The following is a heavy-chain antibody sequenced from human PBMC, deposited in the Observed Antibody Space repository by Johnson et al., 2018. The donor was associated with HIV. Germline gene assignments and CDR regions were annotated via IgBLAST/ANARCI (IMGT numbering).Heavy chain of an antibody. Sequence: QVQLVESGGGVVQPGRSLRLSCAASGFTFSSYAMHWVRQAPGKGLEWVAVISYDGSNKYYADPVKGRFTISRDNSKNTLYLQMHSLRVEDTASYYCARDLVGSPRAFDIWGQGTMVTVSS. D-gene: IGHD2-8*02. CDR2: ISYDGSNK. CDR1: GFTFSSYA. J-gene: IGHJ3*02. CDR3: ARDLVGSPRAFDI. V-gene: IGHV3-30*04.